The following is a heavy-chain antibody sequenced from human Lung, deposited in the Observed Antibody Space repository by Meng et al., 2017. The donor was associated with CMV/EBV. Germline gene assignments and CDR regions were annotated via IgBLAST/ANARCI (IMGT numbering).Heavy chain of an antibody. Sequence: ESXKISXAASGFTFSSYSMNWVRQAPGKGLEWVSSISSSSSYIYYADSVKGRFTISRDNAKNSLYLQMNSLRAEDTAVYYCARGGLIAARNDYWGQGAXVTVSS. CDR1: GFTFSSYS. J-gene: IGHJ4*02. CDR3: ARGGLIAARNDY. CDR2: ISSSSSYI. V-gene: IGHV3-21*01. D-gene: IGHD6-6*01.